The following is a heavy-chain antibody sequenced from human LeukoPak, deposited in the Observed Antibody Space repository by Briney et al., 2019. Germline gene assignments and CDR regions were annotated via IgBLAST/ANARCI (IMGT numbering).Heavy chain of an antibody. J-gene: IGHJ4*02. CDR3: ATRGYKLELPEDY. D-gene: IGHD1-7*01. CDR1: RGTFSSYA. V-gene: IGHV1-69*05. Sequence: ASVKVSSKACRGTFSSYAISWVRQAPGQGLGWMGGIIPIFGTANYAQKFQGRVTITTDESTSTAYMELSSLRSEDTAVYYCATRGYKLELPEDYWGQGTLVTVSS. CDR2: IIPIFGTA.